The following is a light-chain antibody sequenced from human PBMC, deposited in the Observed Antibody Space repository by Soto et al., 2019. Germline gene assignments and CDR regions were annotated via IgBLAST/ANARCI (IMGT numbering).Light chain of an antibody. CDR1: QTVRKNY. Sequence: IVLTQSPGTLSLSPGEIATLSCRASQTVRKNYLAWYQQKPGQAPRLFIYGASSRATGIPDRFSGSGSGTDFTLTISRLEPEDFAVYYCQHYDSAITFGQGTRLEIK. CDR2: GAS. CDR3: QHYDSAIT. J-gene: IGKJ5*01. V-gene: IGKV3-20*01.